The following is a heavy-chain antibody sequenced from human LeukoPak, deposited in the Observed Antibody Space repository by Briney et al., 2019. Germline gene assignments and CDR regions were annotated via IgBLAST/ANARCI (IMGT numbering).Heavy chain of an antibody. CDR2: IIPILGIA. J-gene: IGHJ4*02. V-gene: IGHV1-69*04. CDR1: GGTFSSYA. CDR3: ARDHYYDSSGYYL. D-gene: IGHD3-22*01. Sequence: SVKVSCKASGGTFSSYAISWVRQAPGQGLEWMGRIIPILGIANYAQKFQGRVTITADKSTSTAYMELSSLRSEDTAVYYCARDHYYDSSGYYLWGQGTLVTVSS.